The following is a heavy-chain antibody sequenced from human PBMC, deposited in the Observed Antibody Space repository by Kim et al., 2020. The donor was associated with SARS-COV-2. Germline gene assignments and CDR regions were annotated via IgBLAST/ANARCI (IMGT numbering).Heavy chain of an antibody. Sequence: SETLSLTCTVSGGSISSYYWSWIRQPPGKGLEWIGYIYYSGSTNYNPSLKSRVTISVDTSKNQFSLKLSSVTAADTAVYYCASYYYDSSGYNYGMDVWGQGTTVTVSS. CDR1: GGSISSYY. CDR3: ASYYYDSSGYNYGMDV. V-gene: IGHV4-59*01. J-gene: IGHJ6*02. D-gene: IGHD3-22*01. CDR2: IYYSGST.